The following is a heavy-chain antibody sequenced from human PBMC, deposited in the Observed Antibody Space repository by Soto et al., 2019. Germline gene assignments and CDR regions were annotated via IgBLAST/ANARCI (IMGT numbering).Heavy chain of an antibody. Sequence: QVQLVESGGGVVQPGRSLRLSCSASGFTFSDFEMYWVRQAPGKGLDWVSFISYDGSNQYYAGSVKGRFTVSRDNSKNTLFLRINSLRPEDTAVYFCARRTGTAPRFDYWGQGTLVTVSS. CDR3: ARRTGTAPRFDY. CDR1: GFTFSDFE. J-gene: IGHJ4*02. CDR2: ISYDGSNQ. D-gene: IGHD1-7*01. V-gene: IGHV3-30-3*01.